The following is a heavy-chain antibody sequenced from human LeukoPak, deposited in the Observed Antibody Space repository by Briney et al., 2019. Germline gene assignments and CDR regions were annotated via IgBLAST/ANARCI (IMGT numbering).Heavy chain of an antibody. D-gene: IGHD6-19*01. CDR2: INPNSGGT. J-gene: IGHJ4*02. Sequence: ASVKVSCKASGYTFTGYYMHWVRQAPGQGLEWMGWINPNSGGTNYAQKFQGRVTMTRDTSISTAYMELSRLRSDDTAVYYCARDRGEQQWLVRSWCFDYWGQGTLVTVSS. CDR1: GYTFTGYY. V-gene: IGHV1-2*02. CDR3: ARDRGEQQWLVRSWCFDY.